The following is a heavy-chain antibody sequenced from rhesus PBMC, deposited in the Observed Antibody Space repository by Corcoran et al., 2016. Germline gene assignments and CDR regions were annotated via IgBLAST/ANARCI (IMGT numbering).Heavy chain of an antibody. CDR3: ARGGAAGRD. CDR1: GFTFSSYW. V-gene: IGHV3S42*01. D-gene: IGHD6-13*01. J-gene: IGHJ4*01. Sequence: EVQLVESGGGLAKPGGSLRLSCAASGFTFSSYWMNWVRQTPGKGLEWSSAINSGGGITYSADSVKGRFTISRDNSKNTLSLQMNSLRAEDTAVYYCARGGAAGRDWGQGVLVTVSS. CDR2: INSGGGIT.